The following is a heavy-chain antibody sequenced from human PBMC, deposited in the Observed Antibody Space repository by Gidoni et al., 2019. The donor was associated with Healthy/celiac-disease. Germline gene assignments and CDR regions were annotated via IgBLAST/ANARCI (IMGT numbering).Heavy chain of an antibody. CDR2: ISSSGSTI. CDR1: GFTFSSYE. CDR3: AGNSIAVYSSGWYGY. V-gene: IGHV3-48*03. J-gene: IGHJ4*02. Sequence: EVQLVESGGGLVQPGGSLRLSCAASGFTFSSYEMNWVRQAPGKGLEWVSYISSSGSTIYHADSVKGRFTISRDNAKNSLYLQMNSLRAEDTAVYYCAGNSIAVYSSGWYGYWGQGTLVTVSS. D-gene: IGHD6-19*01.